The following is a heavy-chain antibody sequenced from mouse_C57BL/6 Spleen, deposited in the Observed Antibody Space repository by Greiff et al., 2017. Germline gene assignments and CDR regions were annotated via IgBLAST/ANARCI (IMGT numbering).Heavy chain of an antibody. V-gene: IGHV1-82*01. CDR1: GYAFSSSW. Sequence: QVQLKESGPELVKPGASVKISCKASGYAFSSSWMNWVKQRPGKGLEWIGRIYPGDGDTNYNGKFKGKATLTADKSSSTAYMQLSSLNSEDSAVYFCGSWYFDVWGTGTTVTVSS. CDR3: GSWYFDV. J-gene: IGHJ1*03. CDR2: IYPGDGDT.